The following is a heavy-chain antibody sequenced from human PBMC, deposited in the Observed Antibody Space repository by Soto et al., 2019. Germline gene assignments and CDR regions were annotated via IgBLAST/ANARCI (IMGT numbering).Heavy chain of an antibody. D-gene: IGHD4-17*01. CDR1: GFTFSSYA. V-gene: IGHV3-64*01. CDR2: INSNGGST. Sequence: EVQLVESGGGLVQPGGSLRLSCEASGFTFSSYAMHWVRQAPGKGLECVSAINSNGGSTYYANSVKGRFTISRDNSKNTLYLQMGSLRAEDMAVYYCARLGTTYYFDYWGQGTLVTVSS. CDR3: ARLGTTYYFDY. J-gene: IGHJ4*02.